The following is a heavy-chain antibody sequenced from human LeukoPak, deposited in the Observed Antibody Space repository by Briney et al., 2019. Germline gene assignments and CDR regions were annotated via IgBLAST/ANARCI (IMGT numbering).Heavy chain of an antibody. Sequence: GGSLRLSCAASGFTFNNYAMAWVRQAPEKGLEWVSSITDNGINTYYADSVKGRFTISRDNSKNTLYLQMNSLRAEDTAVYYCAKDHASGLWGKGTTVTVSS. CDR1: GFTFNNYA. J-gene: IGHJ6*04. V-gene: IGHV3-23*01. CDR2: ITDNGINT. D-gene: IGHD3-10*01. CDR3: AKDHASGL.